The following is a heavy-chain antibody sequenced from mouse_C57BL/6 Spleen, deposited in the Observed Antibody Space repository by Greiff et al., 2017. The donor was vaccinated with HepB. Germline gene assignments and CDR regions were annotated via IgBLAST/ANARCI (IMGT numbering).Heavy chain of an antibody. J-gene: IGHJ1*03. CDR1: GFTFSDYY. CDR2: ISNGGGST. CDR3: ARQGLYYYGSSYWYFDV. V-gene: IGHV5-12*01. Sequence: EVKLVESGGGLVQPGGSLKLSCAASGFTFSDYYMYWVRQTPEKRLEWVAYISNGGGSTYYPDTVKGRFTISRDNAKNTLYLQMSRLKSEDTAMYYCARQGLYYYGSSYWYFDVWGTGTTVTVSS. D-gene: IGHD1-1*01.